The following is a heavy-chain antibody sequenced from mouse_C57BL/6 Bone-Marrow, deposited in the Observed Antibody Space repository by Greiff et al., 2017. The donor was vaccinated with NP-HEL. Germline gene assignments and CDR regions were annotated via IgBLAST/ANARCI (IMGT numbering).Heavy chain of an antibody. CDR1: GFTFSSYG. J-gene: IGHJ4*01. V-gene: IGHV5-6*01. CDR2: ISSGGSYT. Sequence: EVKLMESGGDLVKPGGSLKLSCAASGFTFSSYGMSWVRQTPDTRLEWVATISSGGSYTYYPDSVKGRFTISRDNAKNTLYLQMSSLKSEDTAMYYCARHLDYWGQGTSVTVSS. CDR3: ARHLDY.